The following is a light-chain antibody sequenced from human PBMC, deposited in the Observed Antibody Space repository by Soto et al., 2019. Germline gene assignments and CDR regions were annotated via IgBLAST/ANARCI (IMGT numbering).Light chain of an antibody. CDR2: IAS. Sequence: EIVLTQSPGTLSLSPGERATLSCRASQSVSSSYLAWYQQKPGQAPRLLIYIASSRATGIPDRFSGSGSGTDFTLSISRLEPEDFAVYYCQQYGSGWTFGQGTKVEIK. CDR1: QSVSSSY. V-gene: IGKV3-20*01. J-gene: IGKJ1*01. CDR3: QQYGSGWT.